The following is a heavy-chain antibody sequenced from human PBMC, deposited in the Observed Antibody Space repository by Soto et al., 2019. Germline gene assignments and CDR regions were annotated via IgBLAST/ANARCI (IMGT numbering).Heavy chain of an antibody. CDR3: ARVSYITIFGVASFHWFDP. CDR2: IYYSGST. CDR1: GGSISSYY. D-gene: IGHD3-3*01. Sequence: SETLSLTCTVSGGSISSYYWSWIRQPPGKGLEWIGYIYYSGSTNYNPSLKSRVTISVDTSKNQFSLKLSSVTAADTAVYYCARVSYITIFGVASFHWFDPWGQGTLVTVS. J-gene: IGHJ5*02. V-gene: IGHV4-59*01.